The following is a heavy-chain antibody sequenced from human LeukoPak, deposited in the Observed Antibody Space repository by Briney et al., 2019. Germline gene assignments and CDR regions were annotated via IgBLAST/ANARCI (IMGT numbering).Heavy chain of an antibody. CDR3: ARGHSSSWYGFPDY. CDR1: GFVFDDYG. D-gene: IGHD6-13*01. CDR2: INWNGGTI. V-gene: IGHV3-20*04. Sequence: GGSLRLSCAASGFVFDDYGMNWVRQVPGKGLEWVSGINWNGGTIGYADSVKSRFTISRDNAKNSLYLQMNSLRVEDTAFYYCARGHSSSWYGFPDYWGQGTLVTVSS. J-gene: IGHJ4*02.